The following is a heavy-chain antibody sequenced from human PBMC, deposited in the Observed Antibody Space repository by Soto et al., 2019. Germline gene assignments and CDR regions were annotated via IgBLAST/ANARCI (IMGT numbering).Heavy chain of an antibody. J-gene: IGHJ4*02. CDR3: AGRYGSAIDY. CDR2: INHSGST. D-gene: IGHD1-26*01. CDR1: GGSFSGYY. V-gene: IGHV4-34*01. Sequence: PSETLSLTCAVYGGSFSGYYWSWIRQPPGKGLEWIGEINHSGSTNYNPSLKSRVTISVDTSKNQFSLKLSSVTAADTAVYYCAGRYGSAIDYWGQGTLVT.